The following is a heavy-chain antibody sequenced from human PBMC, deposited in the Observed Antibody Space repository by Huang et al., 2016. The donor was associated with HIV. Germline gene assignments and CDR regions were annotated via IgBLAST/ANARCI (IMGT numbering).Heavy chain of an antibody. CDR1: GFTFSSYG. D-gene: IGHD6-13*01. J-gene: IGHJ4*02. CDR2: KSYDGKTK. CDR3: AKGGSAAAVLDF. Sequence: QVQLVESGGGVVPPGRSLRVSCAASGFTFSSYGMHWVRQGPGKGREWVAVKSYDGKTKYYADSVKGRFSISRDKSKTTVYLQLNSLRVEDTAVYYCAKGGSAAAVLDFWGQGTLVTVSS. V-gene: IGHV3-30*18.